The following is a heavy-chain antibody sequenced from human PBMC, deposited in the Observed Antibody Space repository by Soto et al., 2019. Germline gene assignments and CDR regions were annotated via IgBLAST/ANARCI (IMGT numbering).Heavy chain of an antibody. D-gene: IGHD3-22*01. CDR2: ISYDGSNK. Sequence: QVQLVESGGGVVQPGRSLRLSCAASGFTFSSYAMHWVRQAPGKGLEWVAVISYDGSNKYYADSVMGRFTISRDNSKNTLYLQMNSLRAEDTAVYYCARDQGDYDSSGYYYGIMYFQHWGQGTLVTVSS. V-gene: IGHV3-30-3*01. CDR3: ARDQGDYDSSGYYYGIMYFQH. CDR1: GFTFSSYA. J-gene: IGHJ1*01.